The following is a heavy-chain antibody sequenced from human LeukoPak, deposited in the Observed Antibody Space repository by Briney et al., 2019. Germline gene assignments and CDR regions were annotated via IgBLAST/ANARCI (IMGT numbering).Heavy chain of an antibody. D-gene: IGHD3-10*01. Sequence: PSETLSLTCTVSGGSISSSSYYWGWIRQPPGKGLEWIGSIYYRGSTYCNPSLKSRVTISVDTSKNQFSLKLSSVTAADTAVYYCASRAPYGSGSYYNEYWGQGTLVTVSS. V-gene: IGHV4-39*01. CDR2: IYYRGST. J-gene: IGHJ4*02. CDR1: GGSISSSSYY. CDR3: ASRAPYGSGSYYNEY.